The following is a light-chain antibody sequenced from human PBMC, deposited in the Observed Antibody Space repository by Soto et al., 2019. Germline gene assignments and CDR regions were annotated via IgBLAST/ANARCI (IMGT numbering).Light chain of an antibody. Sequence: EIVMTQSPATLSVSPGERVTLSCRASQSVMNNLAWYQHKPGQAPRLLISYASTLQSGVPSRFSGSGSGTEFTLTISSLQPEDFATYYCQQLNSYPRTFGQGTRLEIK. CDR1: QSVMNN. J-gene: IGKJ5*01. V-gene: IGKV3-15*01. CDR3: QQLNSYPRT. CDR2: YAS.